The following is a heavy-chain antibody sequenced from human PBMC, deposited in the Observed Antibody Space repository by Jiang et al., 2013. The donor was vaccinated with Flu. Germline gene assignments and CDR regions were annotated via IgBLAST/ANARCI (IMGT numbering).Heavy chain of an antibody. CDR1: GGSISSYY. D-gene: IGHD3-22*01. J-gene: IGHJ4*02. CDR3: ARHAHKKSHYYDSSGYWTYFDY. CDR2: IYYSGST. Sequence: PGLVKPSETLSLTCTVSGGSISSYYWSWIRQPPGKGLEWIGYIYYSGSTNYNPSLKSRVTISVDTSKNQFSLKLSSVTAADTAVYYCARHAHKKSHYYDSSGYWTYFDYWGQGTLVTVSS. V-gene: IGHV4-59*08.